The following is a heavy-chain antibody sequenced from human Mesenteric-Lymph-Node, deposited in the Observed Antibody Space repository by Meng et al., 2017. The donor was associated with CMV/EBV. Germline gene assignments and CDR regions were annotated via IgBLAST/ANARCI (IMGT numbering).Heavy chain of an antibody. J-gene: IGHJ6*02. Sequence: GGPLRLSCAASGFTFSSYSMNWVRQAPGKGLEWVSSISSSSSYIYYADSVKGRFTISRDNAKNSLYLQMNSLRAEDTAVYYCARDIVVVPAAIDYGMDVWGQGTTVTVSS. CDR2: ISSSSSYI. CDR1: GFTFSSYS. D-gene: IGHD2-2*01. V-gene: IGHV3-21*01. CDR3: ARDIVVVPAAIDYGMDV.